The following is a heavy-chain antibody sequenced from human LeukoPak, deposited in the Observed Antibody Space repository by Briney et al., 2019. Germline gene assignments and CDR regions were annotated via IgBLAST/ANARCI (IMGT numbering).Heavy chain of an antibody. CDR3: ARGPYGDYVDAFDI. CDR1: GFTFSTYT. D-gene: IGHD4-17*01. J-gene: IGHJ3*02. Sequence: GGSQRLSCAASGFTFSTYTMNWVRQAPGKGLEWLSYITSSSSTIYYADSVKGRFTISRDNAKNSLYLQMNSLRDEDTAVYYCARGPYGDYVDAFDIWGQGTMVTVSS. CDR2: ITSSSSTI. V-gene: IGHV3-48*02.